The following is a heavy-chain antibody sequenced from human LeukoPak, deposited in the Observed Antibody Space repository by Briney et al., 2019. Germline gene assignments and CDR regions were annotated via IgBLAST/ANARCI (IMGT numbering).Heavy chain of an antibody. CDR2: IRTTAEGAKYA. CDR3: ATDQRYAFDY. Sequence: GGSLRLSCATSGFSFTDYPMNWVRQAPGKGLEWISNIRTTAEGAKYAYYADSVKGRVTISRDDGKNTLYLHMNSLRDDDTAVYYCATDQRYAFDYWGQGILVTVSA. CDR1: GFSFTDYP. D-gene: IGHD3-9*01. V-gene: IGHV3-48*02. J-gene: IGHJ4*02.